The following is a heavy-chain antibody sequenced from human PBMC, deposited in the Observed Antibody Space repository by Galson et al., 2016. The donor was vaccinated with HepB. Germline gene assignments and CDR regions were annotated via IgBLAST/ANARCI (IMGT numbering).Heavy chain of an antibody. V-gene: IGHV3-30*03. Sequence: SLRLSCAASGFMFYNYGMHWVRQAPGKGPEWVAVISYDGGEIHYADSVKGRFTISRDNSKDTLYLQMNNLREDDTAVYFCARDGGFCDSANCPFWYFDLWGRGTLVIVSS. CDR3: ARDGGFCDSANCPFWYFDL. J-gene: IGHJ2*01. D-gene: IGHD1-1*01. CDR1: GFMFYNYG. CDR2: ISYDGGEI.